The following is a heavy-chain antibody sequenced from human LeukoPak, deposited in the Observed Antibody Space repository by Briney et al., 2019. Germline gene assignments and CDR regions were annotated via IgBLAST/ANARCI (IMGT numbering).Heavy chain of an antibody. CDR1: GFTFSSYA. Sequence: PGGSLRLSCAASGFTFSSYAMHWVRQAPGKGLEWVAVISYDGSNKYYADSVKGRFTISRDNSKNTLYLQMNSLRAEDTAVYYCARDMSYYDSSGPKALRGAFDIWGQGTMVTVSS. CDR2: ISYDGSNK. D-gene: IGHD3-22*01. CDR3: ARDMSYYDSSGPKALRGAFDI. V-gene: IGHV3-30-3*01. J-gene: IGHJ3*02.